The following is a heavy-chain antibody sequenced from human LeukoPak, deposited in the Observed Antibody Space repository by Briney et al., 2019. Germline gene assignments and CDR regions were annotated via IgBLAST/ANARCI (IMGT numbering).Heavy chain of an antibody. D-gene: IGHD4-17*01. Sequence: GGSLRLSCAASGFTFGNAWMNWVRQAPGKGLEWVGRIKSKTDGATTDYAAPVKGRFTISRDDSKNTLYLQMNSLKTEDTAVYYCLRDYGDLFDYWGQGTLVTVSS. CDR2: IKSKTDGATT. J-gene: IGHJ4*02. V-gene: IGHV3-15*07. CDR3: LRDYGDLFDY. CDR1: GFTFGNAW.